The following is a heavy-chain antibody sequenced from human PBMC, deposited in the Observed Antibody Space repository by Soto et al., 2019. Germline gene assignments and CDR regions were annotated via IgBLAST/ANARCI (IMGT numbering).Heavy chain of an antibody. J-gene: IGHJ5*02. V-gene: IGHV1-8*01. Sequence: QVQLVQSGAEVKKPGASVKVSCKASGYTFTSYDINWVRQATGQGLEWMGWMNPNSGNTGYAQKFQGRLTMTRNTSISTAYMDLSSLRSEDTAVYYCARVLAGRRGLNWFDPWGQGTLVTVSS. CDR2: MNPNSGNT. CDR1: GYTFTSYD. CDR3: ARVLAGRRGLNWFDP. D-gene: IGHD6-13*01.